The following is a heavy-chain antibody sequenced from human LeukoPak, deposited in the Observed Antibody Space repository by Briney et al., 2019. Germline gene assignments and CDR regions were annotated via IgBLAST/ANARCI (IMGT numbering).Heavy chain of an antibody. CDR2: IKQDGSEK. V-gene: IGHV3-7*03. CDR3: AKGTSGWFWDYFDY. D-gene: IGHD6-19*01. CDR1: GFTFSSYW. Sequence: GGSLRLSCAASGFTFSSYWMSWVRQAPGKGLEWVANIKQDGSEKYYVDSVKGRFTISRDNAKNSLYLQMNSLRAEDTALYYCAKGTSGWFWDYFDYWGQGTLVTVSS. J-gene: IGHJ4*02.